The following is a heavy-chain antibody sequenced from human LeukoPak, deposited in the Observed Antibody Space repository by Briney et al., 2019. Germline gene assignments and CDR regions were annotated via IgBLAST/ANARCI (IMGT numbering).Heavy chain of an antibody. Sequence: ASVKLSWNASGCAFTEYYMDWVRQAPGQGLEGMGWINPNSGGTNYAREFQGRVTMTRDTSITAAYMELSSLRSDDTAVYYCARGGDGGTAHPPAFKSLIDYWGQGTLVAVSS. CDR1: GCAFTEYY. CDR3: ARGGDGGTAHPPAFKSLIDY. J-gene: IGHJ4*02. CDR2: INPNSGGT. D-gene: IGHD4-23*01. V-gene: IGHV1-2*02.